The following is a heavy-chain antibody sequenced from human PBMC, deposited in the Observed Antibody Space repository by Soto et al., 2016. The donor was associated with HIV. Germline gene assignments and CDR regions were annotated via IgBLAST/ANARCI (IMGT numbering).Heavy chain of an antibody. CDR1: KFTVSSNY. CDR2: IYSGGRT. CDR3: ATDAGYSSGWGFDY. J-gene: IGHJ4*02. Sequence: EVQLVESRGGLVQPGGSLRLSCAAAKFTVSSNYMTWVRQAPGRGLEWVSLIYSGGRTYYADSVRGRFTISRDSSKNTLYLQMNSLRAEDTAVYYCATDAGYSSGWGFDYWGQGTLVSVSP. V-gene: IGHV3-66*01. D-gene: IGHD6-19*01.